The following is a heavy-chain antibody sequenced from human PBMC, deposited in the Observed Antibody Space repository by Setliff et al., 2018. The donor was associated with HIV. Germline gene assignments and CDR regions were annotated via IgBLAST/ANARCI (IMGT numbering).Heavy chain of an antibody. J-gene: IGHJ3*02. CDR1: GLTFSSYT. CDR3: TRDKGYAFDI. D-gene: IGHD5-18*01. V-gene: IGHV3-49*04. CDR2: IRSKAYGGTT. Sequence: GVLRLSCAASGLTFSSYTMNWVRQAPGKGLEWVGFIRSKAYGGTTEYAASVKDRFTVSRDDSKSIAYLQINSLKTEDTAVYYCTRDKGYAFDIWGQGTMVTVSS.